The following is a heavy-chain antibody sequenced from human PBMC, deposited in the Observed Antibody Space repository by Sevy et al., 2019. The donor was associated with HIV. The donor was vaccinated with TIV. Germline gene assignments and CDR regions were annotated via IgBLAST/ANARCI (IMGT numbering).Heavy chain of an antibody. CDR1: GFTFSDYY. J-gene: IGHJ4*02. CDR3: VVVTAIRGTIRNFDY. Sequence: GGSLRLSCAASGFTFSDYYMSWIRQAPGKGLEWVSYISSSGSTIYYADPVKGRFTISRDNAKNSLYLQMNSLRAEDTAVYYCVVVTAIRGTIRNFDYWGQGTLVTVSS. V-gene: IGHV3-11*01. CDR2: ISSSGSTI. D-gene: IGHD2-21*02.